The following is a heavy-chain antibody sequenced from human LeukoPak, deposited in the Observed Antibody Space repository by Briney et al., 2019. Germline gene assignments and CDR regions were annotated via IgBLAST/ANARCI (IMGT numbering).Heavy chain of an antibody. D-gene: IGHD3-3*01. J-gene: IGHJ6*02. CDR2: INYSGST. CDR3: ARDEAIFGAGYYYGMDV. CDR1: GGSISSGGHY. V-gene: IGHV4-31*03. Sequence: SQTLSLTCIVSGGSISSGGHYWSWIRQHPGKGLEWIGYINYSGSTYYNPSLKSRVTISVDTSQNQFSLKLSSVTAADTAVYYCARDEAIFGAGYYYGMDVWGQGTTVTVSS.